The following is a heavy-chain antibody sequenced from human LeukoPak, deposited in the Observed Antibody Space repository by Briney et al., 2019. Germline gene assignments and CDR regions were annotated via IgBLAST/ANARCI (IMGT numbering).Heavy chain of an antibody. CDR3: AKDRAVATIGGIDY. CDR1: GYTFTGYY. V-gene: IGHV1-2*02. D-gene: IGHD5-12*01. Sequence: ASVKVSCKASGYTFTGYYMHWVRQAPGQGLEWMGWINPNSGGTNYAQKFQGRVSMTRDTSISTVYMELSRLRSDDTAVYYCAKDRAVATIGGIDYWGQGTLVTVSS. J-gene: IGHJ4*02. CDR2: INPNSGGT.